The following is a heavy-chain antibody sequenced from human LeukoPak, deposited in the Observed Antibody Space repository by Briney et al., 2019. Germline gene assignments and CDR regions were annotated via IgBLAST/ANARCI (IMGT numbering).Heavy chain of an antibody. D-gene: IGHD6-19*01. J-gene: IGHJ5*02. CDR1: GDSVSRKSAG. CDR3: ARERGIAVPWFDP. CDR2: TYYRSKWYN. Sequence: SQTLSLTCAISGDSVSRKSAGWSWLRQSPSRGLEWLGRTYYRSKWYNDYAVSVKSRITINPDTSKNQFSLQLNSVTPEDTAVYYCARERGIAVPWFDPWGQGTLVTVSS. V-gene: IGHV6-1*01.